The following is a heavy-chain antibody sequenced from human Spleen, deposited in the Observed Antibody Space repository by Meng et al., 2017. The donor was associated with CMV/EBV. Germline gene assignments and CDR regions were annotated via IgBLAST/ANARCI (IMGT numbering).Heavy chain of an antibody. D-gene: IGHD1-14*01. Sequence: GGSLRLSCAASGFTFSSYAMSWVRQAPGKGLEWVSGISVSGDSTYYADSVKGRFTISRDNSKNTLYLQVNSLRAEDTAVYYCGTTHGDYDYGMDVWGQGTTVTVSS. J-gene: IGHJ6*02. CDR3: GTTHGDYDYGMDV. V-gene: IGHV3-23*01. CDR1: GFTFSSYA. CDR2: ISVSGDST.